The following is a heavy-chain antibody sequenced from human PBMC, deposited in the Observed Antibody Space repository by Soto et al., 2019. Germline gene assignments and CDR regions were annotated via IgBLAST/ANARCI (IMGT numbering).Heavy chain of an antibody. CDR1: GGSISSGDYY. J-gene: IGHJ4*02. D-gene: IGHD3-22*01. CDR3: ARDGGDYYDSSGYFDY. Sequence: SETLSLTCTVSGGSISSGDYYWSWIRQPPGKGLEWIGYIYYSGSTYYNPSLKSRVTISVDTSKNQFSLKLSSVTAADTAVYYCARDGGDYYDSSGYFDYWGQGTLVTVSS. V-gene: IGHV4-30-4*01. CDR2: IYYSGST.